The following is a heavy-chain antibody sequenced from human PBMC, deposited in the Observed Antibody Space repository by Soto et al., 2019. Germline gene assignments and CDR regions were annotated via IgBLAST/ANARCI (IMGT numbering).Heavy chain of an antibody. D-gene: IGHD3-22*01. CDR3: ARVPYDSSGYYPGTLYYYYYYGMDV. Sequence: ASVKVSCKASGYTFTSYGISWVRQAPGQGLEWMGWISAYNGNTNYAQKLQGRVTMTTDTSTSTAYMELRSLRSDDTAVYYCARVPYDSSGYYPGTLYYYYYYGMDVWGQGTTVTVSS. V-gene: IGHV1-18*01. CDR1: GYTFTSYG. J-gene: IGHJ6*02. CDR2: ISAYNGNT.